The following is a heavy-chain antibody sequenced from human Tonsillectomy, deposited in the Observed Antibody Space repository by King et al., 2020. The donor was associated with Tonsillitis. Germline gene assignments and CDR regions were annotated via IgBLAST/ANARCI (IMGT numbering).Heavy chain of an antibody. Sequence: VQLVESGAEVKKPGESLKISCKGSGYSFTRYWIVWVRQMPGKSLEWMGIIYPGDSETRYSPSFQGQVTISADKSISTAFLQWSRLKASDSAIYYCARYDSTGAGAFDIWGQGTMVTVSS. CDR2: IYPGDSET. J-gene: IGHJ3*02. D-gene: IGHD3-22*01. CDR1: GYSFTRYW. CDR3: ARYDSTGAGAFDI. V-gene: IGHV5-51*01.